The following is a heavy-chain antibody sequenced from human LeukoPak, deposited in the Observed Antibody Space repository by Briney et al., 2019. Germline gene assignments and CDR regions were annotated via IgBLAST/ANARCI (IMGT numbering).Heavy chain of an antibody. CDR1: GGSISGHY. Sequence: PSETLSLTCTVSGGSISGHYWTWVRQPPGEGLEWIGQIHYSGKADYNPSLRSRITISVDTSKNQMSLKVTSVTAADTAVYYCARARFTMVRGVREYYFDYWGQGTLVTVSS. CDR2: IHYSGKA. CDR3: ARARFTMVRGVREYYFDY. D-gene: IGHD3-10*01. V-gene: IGHV4-59*11. J-gene: IGHJ4*02.